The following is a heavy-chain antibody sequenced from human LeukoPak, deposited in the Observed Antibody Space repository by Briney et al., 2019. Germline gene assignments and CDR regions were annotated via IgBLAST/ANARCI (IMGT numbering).Heavy chain of an antibody. CDR1: GFTFSSYE. J-gene: IGHJ4*02. Sequence: GGSLRLSCVASGFTFSSYEMNWVRQAPGKGLEWVSYISTSGSTIYYADSVKGRCTIHRDHAKNSLYLQMNRLSGEDAAVYYCASQTGYCSSTSCSVDYWGQGTLVTVSS. CDR2: ISTSGSTI. D-gene: IGHD2-2*01. CDR3: ASQTGYCSSTSCSVDY. V-gene: IGHV3-48*03.